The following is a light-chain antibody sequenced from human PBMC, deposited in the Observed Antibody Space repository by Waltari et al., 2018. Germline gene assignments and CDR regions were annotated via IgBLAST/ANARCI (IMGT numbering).Light chain of an antibody. CDR1: NIGSKS. CDR2: DDT. V-gene: IGLV3-21*02. Sequence: SYVLTQPPSVSVAPGQPARITCGGNNIGSKSVHWYQQKPGQAPVLAVYDDTDRPPGVPERFSGSNSGNTATLTSSRVEAGDEADYYCQVWDSSSDHRVFGTGTKVTVL. CDR3: QVWDSSSDHRV. J-gene: IGLJ1*01.